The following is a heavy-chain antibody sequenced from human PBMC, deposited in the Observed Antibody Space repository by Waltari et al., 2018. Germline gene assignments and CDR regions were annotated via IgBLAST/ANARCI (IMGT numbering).Heavy chain of an antibody. D-gene: IGHD3-10*01. V-gene: IGHV4-39*02. CDR3: ARSCGGSGSYKFDF. CDR1: GGSISTSTPY. CDR2: FYYNGNV. Sequence: QLQLQESGPRLVKSSETLSLTCTVSGGSISTSTPYWAWIRQTPGKGPKWIGRFYYNGNVYYNPSLESRVTMSVDTSKNHVSLDLESVTTPDTSIYFCARSCGGSGSYKFDFWGQGILVTVSS. J-gene: IGHJ4*02.